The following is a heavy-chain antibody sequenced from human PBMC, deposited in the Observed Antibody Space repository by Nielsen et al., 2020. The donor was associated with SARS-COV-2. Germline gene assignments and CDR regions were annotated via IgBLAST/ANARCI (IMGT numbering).Heavy chain of an antibody. D-gene: IGHD5-18*01. CDR2: ISSSSSYT. V-gene: IGHV3-11*06. Sequence: GQAAGKGLEWVSYISSSSSYTNYADSVKGRFTISRDNAKNSLYLQMNSLRAEDTAVYYCARTYSYGLHFDYWGQGTLVTVSS. J-gene: IGHJ4*02. CDR3: ARTYSYGLHFDY.